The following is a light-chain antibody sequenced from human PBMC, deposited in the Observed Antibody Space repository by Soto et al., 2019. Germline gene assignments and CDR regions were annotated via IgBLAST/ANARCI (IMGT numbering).Light chain of an antibody. J-gene: IGLJ2*01. V-gene: IGLV2-14*03. CDR3: ASFTRSVTGV. Sequence: QSALTQPASVSGSPGQSITISCAGTSSDVGGYNYVSWYQQHPGKVPRLIISDVNKRPSGVSDRFSGSKSGNTASLTISGLQAEDEADYYCASFTRSVTGVFGGGTKLTVL. CDR1: SSDVGGYNY. CDR2: DVN.